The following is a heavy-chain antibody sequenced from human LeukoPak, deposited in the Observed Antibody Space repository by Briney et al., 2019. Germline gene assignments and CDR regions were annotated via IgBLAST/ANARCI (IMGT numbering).Heavy chain of an antibody. CDR2: IYYSGST. CDR3: ARRSSSWPNWFDP. J-gene: IGHJ5*02. CDR1: GGSISSSSYY. Sequence: PSETLSLTCTVSGGSISSSSYYWGWIRQPPGKGLEGIGSIYYSGSTYYNPSLKSRVTISVDTSKNQFSLKLSSVTAADTAVYYCARRSSSWPNWFDPWGQGTLVTVSS. V-gene: IGHV4-39*01. D-gene: IGHD6-13*01.